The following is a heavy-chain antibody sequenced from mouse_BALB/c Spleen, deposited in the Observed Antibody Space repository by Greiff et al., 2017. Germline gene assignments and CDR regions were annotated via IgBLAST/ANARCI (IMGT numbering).Heavy chain of an antibody. CDR2: ISNGGGST. J-gene: IGHJ4*01. Sequence: EVMLVESGGGLVQPGGSLKLSCAASGFTFSSYTMSWVRQTPEKRLEWVAYISNGGGSTYYPDTVKGRFTISRDNAKNTLYLQMSSLKSEDTAMYYCARQNYYGSSSPYAMDYWGQGTSVTVSS. CDR3: ARQNYYGSSSPYAMDY. CDR1: GFTFSSYT. V-gene: IGHV5-12-2*01. D-gene: IGHD1-1*01.